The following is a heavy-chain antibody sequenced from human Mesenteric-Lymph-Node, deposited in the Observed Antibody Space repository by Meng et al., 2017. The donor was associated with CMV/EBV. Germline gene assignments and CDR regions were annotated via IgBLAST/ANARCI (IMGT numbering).Heavy chain of an antibody. CDR1: GFDFRNYA. CDR2: INNNGDST. CDR3: AREGDGYNWDY. Sequence: GESLKISCAASGFDFRNYAMTWVRQAPGEGLEWVAGINNNGDSTYYTDSVKGRFTISRDNSKKTVYLQMNSLRAEDTAVYYCAREGDGYNWDYWGQGTLVTVSS. D-gene: IGHD5-24*01. V-gene: IGHV3-23*01. J-gene: IGHJ4*02.